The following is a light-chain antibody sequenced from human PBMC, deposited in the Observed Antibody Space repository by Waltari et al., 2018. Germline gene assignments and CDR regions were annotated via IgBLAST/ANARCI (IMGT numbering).Light chain of an antibody. CDR2: DVS. V-gene: IGLV2-14*01. Sequence: QSALTQPASVSGSPGQSITISCTAATSAAGRYNSVSWYQQRPGKAPKLLIFDVSNRPSGFSNRFSGSKSGNTASLTISGLQAEDEAAYYCGSYTGSTTWVFGGGTKLTVL. CDR3: GSYTGSTTWV. CDR1: TSAAGRYNS. J-gene: IGLJ3*02.